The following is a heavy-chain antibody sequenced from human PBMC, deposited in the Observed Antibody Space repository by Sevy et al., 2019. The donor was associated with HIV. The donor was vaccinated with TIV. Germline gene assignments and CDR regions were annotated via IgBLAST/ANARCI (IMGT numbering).Heavy chain of an antibody. CDR2: INHSGST. CDR3: ARALADYDILTGYYRGAYYFDY. D-gene: IGHD3-9*01. Sequence: SETLSLTCAVYGGSFSGYYWSWIRQPPGKGLEWIGAINHSGSTNYNPSLKSRVTISVDTSKNQFSLKLSSVTAADTAVYYCARALADYDILTGYYRGAYYFDYWGQGTLVTVSS. J-gene: IGHJ4*02. CDR1: GGSFSGYY. V-gene: IGHV4-34*01.